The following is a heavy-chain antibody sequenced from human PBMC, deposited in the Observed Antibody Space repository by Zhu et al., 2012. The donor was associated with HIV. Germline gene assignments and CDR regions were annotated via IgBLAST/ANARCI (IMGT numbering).Heavy chain of an antibody. CDR1: GFTFSSYW. D-gene: IGHD4-17*01. CDR3: ARDLYYGALD. V-gene: IGHV3-74*01. J-gene: IGHJ4*02. CDR2: ISADGSGT. Sequence: EVHLVESGGGLVQPGGSLRLSCAASGFTFSSYWMHWVRQAPGKGLVWVSRISADGSGTDYADSVKGRFTISRDNAKNTLYVQINSLRVEDTGVYYCARDLYYGALDWGQGTLVTVSS.